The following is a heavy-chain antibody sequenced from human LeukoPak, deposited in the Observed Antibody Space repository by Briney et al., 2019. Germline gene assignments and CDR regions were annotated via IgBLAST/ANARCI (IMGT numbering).Heavy chain of an antibody. CDR1: GFTFSSYA. D-gene: IGHD2-21*02. J-gene: IGHJ4*02. CDR3: AKDLSVGVVVTATPYFDY. CDR2: ISGSGGST. Sequence: PGGSLRLSCAASGFTFSSYAMSWVRQAPGKVLEWVSVISGSGGSTYYADSVKGRFIISRDNSKNTLYLQMNSLRAGDTAIYYCAKDLSVGVVVTATPYFDYWGQGTLVTVSS. V-gene: IGHV3-23*01.